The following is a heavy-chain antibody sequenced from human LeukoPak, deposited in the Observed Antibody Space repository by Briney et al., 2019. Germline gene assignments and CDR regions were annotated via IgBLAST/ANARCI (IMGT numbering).Heavy chain of an antibody. CDR1: GGSFSGYY. CDR3: ARGGYYGSGNDFRFDP. J-gene: IGHJ5*02. Sequence: SSETLSLTCAVYGGSFSGYYWSWIRQPPGKGLEWIGEINHSGSTNYNPSLKSRVTISVETSKNQFSLKLKSVTAADTAVYYCARGGYYGSGNDFRFDPWGQGTLVTVSS. V-gene: IGHV4-34*01. CDR2: INHSGST. D-gene: IGHD3-10*01.